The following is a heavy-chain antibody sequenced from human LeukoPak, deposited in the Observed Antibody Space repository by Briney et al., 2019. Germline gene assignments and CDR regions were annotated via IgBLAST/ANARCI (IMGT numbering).Heavy chain of an antibody. CDR2: ISHDRNDK. V-gene: IGHV3-30-3*01. D-gene: IGHD2-15*01. Sequence: GGSLRLSCAASGFSFSSYPMHWVRQAPGKGLEWVAVISHDRNDKHNADSVKGRFTISRDNAKNTLNLQMNSLRAEDTAVYYCARAGFDCSGGSCYYAEYFQHWGQGTLVTVSS. J-gene: IGHJ1*01. CDR1: GFSFSSYP. CDR3: ARAGFDCSGGSCYYAEYFQH.